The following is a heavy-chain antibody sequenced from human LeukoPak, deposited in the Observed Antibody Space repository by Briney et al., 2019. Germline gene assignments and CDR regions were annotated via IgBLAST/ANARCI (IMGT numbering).Heavy chain of an antibody. CDR1: GGSITTYY. V-gene: IGHV4-4*07. CDR3: ARGIGSYCGGDCYAFDI. D-gene: IGHD2-21*02. J-gene: IGHJ3*02. Sequence: SETLSLTCTVSGGSITTYYWSWIRQPAGKGLEWIGRISTSGRTNYNPSLKSRVTISVDTSKNQFSLKLSSVTAADTAVYYCARGIGSYCGGDCYAFDIWGQGTMVTVSS. CDR2: ISTSGRT.